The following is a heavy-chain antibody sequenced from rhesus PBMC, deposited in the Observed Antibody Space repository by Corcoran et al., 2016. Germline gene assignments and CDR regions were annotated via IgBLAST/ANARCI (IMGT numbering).Heavy chain of an antibody. CDR2: LYGDSGST. Sequence: QVQLQESGPGLVKPSETLPLTCAVSGASISNNYWSWIRQPPGKGLEWIGYLYGDSGSTSYNPSLKSRVTISKDTSKNQFSLHLTSVTAADTAVYYCARDSGVVGDTWDFDSWGQGVLVTVSS. CDR1: GASISNNY. CDR3: ARDSGVVGDTWDFDS. D-gene: IGHD1-44*02. J-gene: IGHJ4*01. V-gene: IGHV4-147*01.